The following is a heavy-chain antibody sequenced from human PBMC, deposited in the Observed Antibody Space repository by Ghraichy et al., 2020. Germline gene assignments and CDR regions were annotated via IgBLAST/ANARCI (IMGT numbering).Heavy chain of an antibody. V-gene: IGHV3-23*01. D-gene: IGHD2/OR15-2a*01. CDR3: AKLGDCSTTDCDRDRWFEL. Sequence: GGSLRLSCAASGFTFSSYTMNWVRQAPGKGLEWVSAISASGSSTYYAASVTGRFTISRDNSKNTLYLQMISLRAEDATVYYCAKLGDCSTTDCDRDRWFELWGQGTLGTVSS. CDR2: ISASGSST. J-gene: IGHJ5*02. CDR1: GFTFSSYT.